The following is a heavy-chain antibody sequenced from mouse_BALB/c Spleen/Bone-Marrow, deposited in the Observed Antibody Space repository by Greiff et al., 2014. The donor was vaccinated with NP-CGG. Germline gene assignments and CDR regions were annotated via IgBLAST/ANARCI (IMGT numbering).Heavy chain of an antibody. CDR2: IWAGGAT. V-gene: IGHV2-9*02. J-gene: IGHJ2*01. D-gene: IGHD2-3*01. CDR1: GFSLASYG. CDR3: TREREGDGYYDFDY. Sequence: VQLQESGPGLVAPSQSLTITCTVSGFSLASYGIHWVRQPPGKGLEWLGVIWAGGATNYNSALMSRLSISKDNSKSQVFLKMNSLRIDDTAMFYCTREREGDGYYDFDYWGQGTIFTVSS.